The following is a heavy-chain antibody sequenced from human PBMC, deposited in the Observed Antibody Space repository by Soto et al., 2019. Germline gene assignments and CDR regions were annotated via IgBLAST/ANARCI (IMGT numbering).Heavy chain of an antibody. V-gene: IGHV4-59*08. D-gene: IGHD1-26*01. Sequence: PSQTLSLTFNVPGCSISSYYWTWNRQPPGKGLEWIGYIYHRGSTNYNPSLKSRVTISVDTSKNQFSLKLSSVTAADTAVYYCARRYGGNLDYWGQGTLVTVSS. CDR1: GCSISSYY. CDR3: ARRYGGNLDY. CDR2: IYHRGST. J-gene: IGHJ4*02.